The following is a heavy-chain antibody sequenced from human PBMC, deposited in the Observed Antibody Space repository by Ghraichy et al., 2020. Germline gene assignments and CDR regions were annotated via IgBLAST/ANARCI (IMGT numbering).Heavy chain of an antibody. J-gene: IGHJ3*01. D-gene: IGHD3-3*01. Sequence: SETLSLTCTVSGASISSSNYYWGWTRQPPGKGLEWIGKIYSSGSTYYSSALKSRVTISADTSKNQVSLTLNSVTAADTAVYYCAGAPASPASLEWLSPF. V-gene: IGHV4-39*01. CDR2: IYSSGST. CDR1: GASISSSNYY. CDR3: AGAPASPASLEWLSPF.